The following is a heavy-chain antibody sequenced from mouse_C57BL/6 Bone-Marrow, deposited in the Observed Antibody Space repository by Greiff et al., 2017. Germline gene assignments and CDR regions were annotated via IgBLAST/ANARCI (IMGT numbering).Heavy chain of an antibody. J-gene: IGHJ1*03. CDR1: GYTFTDYE. V-gene: IGHV1-15*01. Sequence: VQLQQSGAELARPGASVKLSCKASGYTFTDYEMHWVKQTPVHGLEWIGAIDPETGGTAYNQKFKGKAILTADKSSSTAYMELRSLTSEDSAVYYCTRPLGSGYFDVWGTGTTVTVSS. D-gene: IGHD1-1*01. CDR2: IDPETGGT. CDR3: TRPLGSGYFDV.